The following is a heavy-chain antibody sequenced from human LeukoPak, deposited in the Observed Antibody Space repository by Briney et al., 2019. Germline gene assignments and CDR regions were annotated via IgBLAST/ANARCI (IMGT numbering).Heavy chain of an antibody. D-gene: IGHD3-3*01. CDR2: ISTSSNYI. CDR3: ARNTIFGVVLDY. V-gene: IGHV3-21*01. CDR1: GFTFSSYG. J-gene: IGHJ4*02. Sequence: GGSLRLSCAASGFTFSSYGVNWVRQAPGKGLEWVSSISTSSNYIYYADSVRGRFTISRDNAKNSLYLQMNSLRAEDTAVYYCARNTIFGVVLDYWGQGTLVTVSS.